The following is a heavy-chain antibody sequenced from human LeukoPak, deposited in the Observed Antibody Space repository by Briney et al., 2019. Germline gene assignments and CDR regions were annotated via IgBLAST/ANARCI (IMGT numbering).Heavy chain of an antibody. CDR3: ARGATGAQQEELYYFDY. J-gene: IGHJ4*02. Sequence: ASVKVSCKASGYNFISYYMHWVRQAPGQGLEWMGIINPSGGSTSYAQKFQDRVTMTRDTSTSTVYMELSSLKSEDTAVYYCARGATGAQQEELYYFDYWGQGTLVTVSS. V-gene: IGHV1-46*01. CDR1: GYNFISYY. D-gene: IGHD1-26*01. CDR2: INPSGGST.